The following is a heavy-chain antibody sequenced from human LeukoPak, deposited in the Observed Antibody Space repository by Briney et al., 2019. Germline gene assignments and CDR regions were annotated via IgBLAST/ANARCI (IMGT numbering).Heavy chain of an antibody. Sequence: GESLKISCKGSGYSFTTYWIGWVRQMPGKGLEWMGIIYPGDSDTRYSPSFQGQVTISADKSISTAYLQWSSLKAPDTAIYYCARQDINLWPPPGAFDIWGQGTMVTVSS. D-gene: IGHD3-10*01. CDR1: GYSFTTYW. V-gene: IGHV5-51*01. CDR3: ARQDINLWPPPGAFDI. J-gene: IGHJ3*02. CDR2: IYPGDSDT.